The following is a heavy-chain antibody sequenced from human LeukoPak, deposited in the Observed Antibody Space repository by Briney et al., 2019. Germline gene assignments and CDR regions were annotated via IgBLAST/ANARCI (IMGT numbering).Heavy chain of an antibody. V-gene: IGHV3-23*01. CDR2: ISGSGGST. CDR3: ARDGFSNGDPHHDGFDV. Sequence: GGSLRLSCAASGFTFSSYAMSWVRQAPGKGLEWVSAISGSGGSTYYADSVKGRFTISRDNAKNSLYLQMNSLRAEDTAVYYCARDGFSNGDPHHDGFDVWGQGTMVTVSS. J-gene: IGHJ3*01. D-gene: IGHD2-8*01. CDR1: GFTFSSYA.